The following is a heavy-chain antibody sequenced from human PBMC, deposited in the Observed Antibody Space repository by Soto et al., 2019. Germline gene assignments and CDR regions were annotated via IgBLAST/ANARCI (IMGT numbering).Heavy chain of an antibody. CDR1: GDSVSSNSAA. D-gene: IGHD3-3*01. Sequence: PSQTLSLTCAISGDSVSSNSAAWNWIRQSPSRGLEWLGRTYYRSKWYNDYAVSVKSRITINPDTSKNQFSLQLNSVTPEDTAVYYCARDDWSGYYPTYYYYYGMDVWGQGTTVTVSS. CDR2: TYYRSKWYN. J-gene: IGHJ6*02. V-gene: IGHV6-1*01. CDR3: ARDDWSGYYPTYYYYYGMDV.